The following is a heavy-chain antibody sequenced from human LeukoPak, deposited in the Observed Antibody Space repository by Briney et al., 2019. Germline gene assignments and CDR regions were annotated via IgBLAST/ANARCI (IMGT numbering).Heavy chain of an antibody. D-gene: IGHD1-26*01. CDR1: GFTFNIYW. CDR3: ALISYAVPLDY. CDR2: ISGSGGAT. Sequence: GGSLRLSCASSGFTFNIYWMTWVRQAPGKGLEWVSGISGSGGATYYADSVKGRFTISRDNSKNTLYLQMNSLRAEDTAIYYCALISYAVPLDYWGQGTLVTVSS. J-gene: IGHJ4*02. V-gene: IGHV3-23*01.